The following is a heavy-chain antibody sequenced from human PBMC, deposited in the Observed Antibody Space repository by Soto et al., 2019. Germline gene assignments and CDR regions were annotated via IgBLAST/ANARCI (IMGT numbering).Heavy chain of an antibody. CDR3: ARDHCRGGNCFSNYYGMDI. J-gene: IGHJ6*02. D-gene: IGHD2-15*01. CDR1: GAAASSANYY. CDR2: IYYTGST. Sequence: QVQVQGSGPGLVKPSETLSLTCTVPGAAASSANYYWTWVRQTPGKGLEWIGNIYYTGSTNYNPSLKSRVTISLDTSKNQLSLKLTLKLTSVTAADTAVYYCARDHCRGGNCFSNYYGMDIWGQGTTVTVSS. V-gene: IGHV4-61*01.